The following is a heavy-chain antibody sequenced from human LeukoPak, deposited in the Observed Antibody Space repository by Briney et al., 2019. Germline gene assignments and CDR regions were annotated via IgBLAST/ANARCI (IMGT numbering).Heavy chain of an antibody. V-gene: IGHV1-18*01. J-gene: IGHJ4*02. D-gene: IGHD3-16*01. CDR1: GYTFTSYG. CDR3: ARGGPYYDYVWGSYTFDY. CDR2: ISAYNGNT. Sequence: GASVKVSCKASGYTFTSYGISWVRQAPGQGLEWMGWISAYNGNTNYAQKLQGRVTMTTDTSTSTAYMELRSLRSDDTAVYYCARGGPYYDYVWGSYTFDYWGQGTLVTVSS.